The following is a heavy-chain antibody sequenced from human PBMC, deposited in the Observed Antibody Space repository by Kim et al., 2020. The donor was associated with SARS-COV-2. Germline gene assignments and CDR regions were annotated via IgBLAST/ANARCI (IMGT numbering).Heavy chain of an antibody. D-gene: IGHD3-22*01. CDR1: GFTFSSYA. CDR3: AKAGDYYDSSGYYE. J-gene: IGHJ4*02. V-gene: IGHV3-23*01. Sequence: GGSLRLSCAASGFTFSSYAMSWVRQAPGKGLEWVSAISGSGGSTYYADSVKGRFTISRDNSKNTLYLQMNSLRAEDTAVYYCAKAGDYYDSSGYYEWGQGTLVTVSS. CDR2: ISGSGGST.